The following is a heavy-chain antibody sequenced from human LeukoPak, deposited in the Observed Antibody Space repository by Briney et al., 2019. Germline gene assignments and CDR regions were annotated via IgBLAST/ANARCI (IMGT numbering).Heavy chain of an antibody. V-gene: IGHV3-48*04. D-gene: IGHD3-3*01. CDR2: ISAGGRTT. CDR1: GFTFNNYA. CDR3: ASWAGNTQSDSWSGPFDY. Sequence: GGSLRLSCTAAGFTFNNYAMSWVRQAPGKGLEWVSYISAGGRTTFYADSVTGRFTISRDNAKNSLYLQMSSLRVEDTAVYYCASWAGNTQSDSWSGPFDYWGQGSLVTVSS. J-gene: IGHJ4*02.